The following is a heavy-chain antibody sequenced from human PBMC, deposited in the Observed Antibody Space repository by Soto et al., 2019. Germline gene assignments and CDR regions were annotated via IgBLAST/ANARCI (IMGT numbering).Heavy chain of an antibody. J-gene: IGHJ4*02. CDR1: GFTFSSYG. CDR2: IWYDGSNK. V-gene: IGHV3-30*02. D-gene: IGHD3-16*01. Sequence: SGGSLRLSCAASGFTFSSYGMHWVRQAPGKGLEWVAVIWYDGSNKYYADSVKGRFTISRDNSKNTLYLQMNSLRAEDTAVYYCAKEGLHLGPLYYFDYWGQGTLVTVSS. CDR3: AKEGLHLGPLYYFDY.